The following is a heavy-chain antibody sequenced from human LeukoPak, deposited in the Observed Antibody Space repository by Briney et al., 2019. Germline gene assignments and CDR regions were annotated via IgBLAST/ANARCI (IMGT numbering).Heavy chain of an antibody. CDR2: MNPNSGNT. D-gene: IGHD3-9*01. J-gene: IGHJ3*02. CDR3: ARARDEYFDGLKDAFDI. V-gene: IGHV1-8*01. CDR1: GYTFTSYD. Sequence: ASVKVSCKASGYTFTSYDINWVRQATGQGLEWMGWMNPNSGNTGYAQKFQGRVTMTRNTSISTAYMELSSLRSEDTAVYYCARARDEYFDGLKDAFDIWGQGTMVTVSS.